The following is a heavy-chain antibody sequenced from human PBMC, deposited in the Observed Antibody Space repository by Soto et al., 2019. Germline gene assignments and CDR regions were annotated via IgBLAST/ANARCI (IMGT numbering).Heavy chain of an antibody. CDR2: ISSSGSTI. CDR3: AREDTAMVGYYYYGMDV. Sequence: GGSLRLSCAASGFTFSSYEMNWVRQAPGKGLEWVSYISSSGSTISYADSVKGRFTISRDNAKNSLYLQMNSLRAEDTAVYYCAREDTAMVGYYYYGMDVWGQGTTVTVS. V-gene: IGHV3-48*03. J-gene: IGHJ6*02. CDR1: GFTFSSYE. D-gene: IGHD5-18*01.